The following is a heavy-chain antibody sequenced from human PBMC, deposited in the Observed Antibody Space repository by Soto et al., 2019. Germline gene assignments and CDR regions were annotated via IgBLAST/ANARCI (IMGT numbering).Heavy chain of an antibody. CDR2: IPNNGGT. CDR1: GGSINSNSYF. CDR3: VEVLVGDTRQGDFGS. J-gene: IGHJ4*02. V-gene: IGHV4-39*02. Sequence: SETLSLTCIVSGGSINSNSYFWAWIRQPPGGALAWIDSIPNNGGTHYNPSLRSRVTISIDTSKNHFSLTLHSVTAADTAVYYCVEVLVGDTRQGDFGSWGQGNLVIVS. D-gene: IGHD2-8*02.